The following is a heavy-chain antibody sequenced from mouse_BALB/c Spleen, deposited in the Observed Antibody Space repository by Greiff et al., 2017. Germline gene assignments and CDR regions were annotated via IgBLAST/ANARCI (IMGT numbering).Heavy chain of an antibody. Sequence: LQQPGSELVRPGASVKLSCKASGYTFTSYWMHWVKQRPGQGLEWIGNIYPGSGSTNCDEKFKSKATLTVDTSSSTAYMQLSSLTSEDSAVYYCTTLIYYDYDRAMDYWGQGTSVTVSS. CDR2: IYPGSGST. D-gene: IGHD2-4*01. CDR1: GYTFTSYW. CDR3: TTLIYYDYDRAMDY. J-gene: IGHJ4*01. V-gene: IGHV1S22*01.